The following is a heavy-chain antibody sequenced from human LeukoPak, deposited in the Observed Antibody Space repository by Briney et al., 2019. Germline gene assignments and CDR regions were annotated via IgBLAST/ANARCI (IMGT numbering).Heavy chain of an antibody. Sequence: SETLSLTCTVSGGSISSYYWSWIRQPPGKGLEWIGYIYYSGSTNYNPSLKSRVTISVDTSKNQFSLKLSSVTAADTAVFYCAGDIGYCSGGSCFNWFDPWGQGTLVTVSS. D-gene: IGHD2-15*01. CDR1: GGSISSYY. CDR2: IYYSGST. J-gene: IGHJ5*02. CDR3: AGDIGYCSGGSCFNWFDP. V-gene: IGHV4-59*12.